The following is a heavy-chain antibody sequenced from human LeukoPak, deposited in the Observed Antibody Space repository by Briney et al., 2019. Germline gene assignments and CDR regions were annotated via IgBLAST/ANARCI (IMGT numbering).Heavy chain of an antibody. CDR3: ARVYYYDSSGYYYGGDYFDY. V-gene: IGHV3-30-3*01. Sequence: PGGSLRLSCAASGFTFSSYAMHWVRQAPGKGLEWVAVISYDGSNKYYADSVKGRFTISRDNSKNTLYLQMTSLRAEDTAVYYCARVYYYDSSGYYYGGDYFDYWGQGTLVTVSS. D-gene: IGHD3-22*01. CDR2: ISYDGSNK. J-gene: IGHJ4*02. CDR1: GFTFSSYA.